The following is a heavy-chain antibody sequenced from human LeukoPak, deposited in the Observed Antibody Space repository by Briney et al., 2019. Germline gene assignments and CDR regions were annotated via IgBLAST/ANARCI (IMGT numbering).Heavy chain of an antibody. CDR2: ISYDGSNK. CDR3: AKDDLVGAADY. J-gene: IGHJ4*02. Sequence: GGSLGLSCAASGFTFRNYVIHWVRQAPGKGLEWVAVISYDGSNKYYADSVKGRFTISRDNSKNTLYLQMNSLRAEDTAVYYCAKDDLVGAADYWGQGTLVTVPS. D-gene: IGHD1-26*01. CDR1: GFTFRNYV. V-gene: IGHV3-30*18.